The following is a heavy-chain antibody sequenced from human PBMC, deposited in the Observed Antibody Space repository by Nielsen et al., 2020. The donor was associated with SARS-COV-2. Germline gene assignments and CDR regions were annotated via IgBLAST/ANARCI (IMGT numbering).Heavy chain of an antibody. CDR3: ARRDVYWYFDL. J-gene: IGHJ2*01. Sequence: SETLSLTCTVSGGSIRSSNYYWGWIRQPPGKGLEWIGSISDSGLTHYKPSLKSRVTISVDTSKNHFSLKLSSVTAADTAMYYCARRDVYWYFDLWGRGSQVTVSS. CDR1: GGSIRSSNYY. CDR2: ISDSGLT. V-gene: IGHV4-39*02.